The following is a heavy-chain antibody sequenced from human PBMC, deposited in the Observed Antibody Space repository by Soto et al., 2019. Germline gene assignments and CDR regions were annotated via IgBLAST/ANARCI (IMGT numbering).Heavy chain of an antibody. D-gene: IGHD6-19*01. CDR2: INDSDYTS. CDR3: AQNGQWLATPPVA. Sequence: GGSLRLPCSASGFTFSRFVMNWVRQAPGKGLEWVADINDSDYTSKEADSVKGRFTIYRDNSKSTLYPQMNSLSAEDTAIYYCAQNGQWLATPPVAWGQGSLVTVSS. V-gene: IGHV3-23*01. CDR1: GFTFSRFV. J-gene: IGHJ4*02.